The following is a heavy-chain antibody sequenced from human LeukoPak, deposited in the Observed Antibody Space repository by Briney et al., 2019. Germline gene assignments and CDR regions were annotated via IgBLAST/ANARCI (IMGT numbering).Heavy chain of an antibody. V-gene: IGHV1-69*13. J-gene: IGHJ4*02. CDR2: IIPIFGTA. D-gene: IGHD3-3*01. CDR1: GGTFSSYA. Sequence: SVTVSCKASGGTFSSYAISWVRQAPGQGLEWMGGIIPIFGTANYAQKFQGRVTITADESTSTAYMELSSLRSEDTAVYYCARNTIFGVVPKYYFDYWGQGTLVTVSS. CDR3: ARNTIFGVVPKYYFDY.